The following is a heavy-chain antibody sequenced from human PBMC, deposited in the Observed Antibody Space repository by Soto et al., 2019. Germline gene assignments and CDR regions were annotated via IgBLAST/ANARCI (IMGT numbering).Heavy chain of an antibody. CDR2: VNPIGGST. CDR3: ARNPYGSGSNNWFDP. D-gene: IGHD3-10*01. V-gene: IGHV1-46*03. Sequence: ASVKVSCKASGDTFSFYTINWVRQAPGQGLEWMGIVNPIGGSTNYAQKFQGRVTMTRDTSTSTVYMELSSLRSEDTAVYYCARNPYGSGSNNWFDPWGQGTLVTVSS. J-gene: IGHJ5*02. CDR1: GDTFSFYT.